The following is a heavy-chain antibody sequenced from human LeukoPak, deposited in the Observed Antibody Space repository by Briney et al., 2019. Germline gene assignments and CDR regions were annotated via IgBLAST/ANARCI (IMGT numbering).Heavy chain of an antibody. CDR2: ISSSSSTT. D-gene: IGHD5-18*01. V-gene: IGHV3-48*01. CDR3: AKSHGYSYGFDY. J-gene: IGHJ4*02. CDR1: GLSFSTYT. Sequence: PGGSLRLSCVASGLSFSTYTMNWVRQAPGKGPEWVSYISSSSSTTYYADSVKGRFTMSRDNAKKSLYLQMNSLRAEDTAVYYCAKSHGYSYGFDYWGQGTLVTVSS.